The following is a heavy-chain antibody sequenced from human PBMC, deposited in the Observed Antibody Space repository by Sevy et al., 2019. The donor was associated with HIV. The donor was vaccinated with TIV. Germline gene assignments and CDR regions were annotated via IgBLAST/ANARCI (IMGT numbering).Heavy chain of an antibody. D-gene: IGHD2-15*01. V-gene: IGHV3-23*01. CDR3: AKLIVVVVAPGSRFDF. Sequence: GGSLRLSCVASGFTFNNYAMSWVRQAPGKGLEWVSVISGSGGGTNYADSVKGRFTISRDNSKNPLYLQMNTLRDEDTAVYYCAKLIVVVVAPGSRFDFWGQGALVTVSS. CDR1: GFTFNNYA. J-gene: IGHJ4*02. CDR2: ISGSGGGT.